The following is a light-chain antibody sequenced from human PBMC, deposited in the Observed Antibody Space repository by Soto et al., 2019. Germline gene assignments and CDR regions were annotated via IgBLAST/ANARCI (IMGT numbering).Light chain of an antibody. J-gene: IGLJ2*01. CDR3: AAWDDTLNGHVV. CDR2: STN. Sequence: QSVLTQPPSASGTPGQRVTISCSGSSSNIGSNSANWYQQLPGTAPKLVMYSTNQRPSGVPDRFSGSKSGTSASLAISDLQSEDEAEYYCAAWDDTLNGHVVFGGGTKVTVL. V-gene: IGLV1-44*01. CDR1: SSNIGSNS.